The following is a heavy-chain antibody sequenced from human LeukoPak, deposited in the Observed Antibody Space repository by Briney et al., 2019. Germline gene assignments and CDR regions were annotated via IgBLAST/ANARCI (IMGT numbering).Heavy chain of an antibody. V-gene: IGHV3-23*01. CDR1: GFTFSSYA. CDR2: ISGSGGST. D-gene: IGHD3-10*01. Sequence: PGGSLRLSCAASGFTFSSYAMSWVRQAPGKGLEWVSAISGSGGSTYYADSVKGRFTISRDNSKNMLYLQMNSLRAEDTAVYYCAKGTYYYGSGSYFDYWGQGTLVTVSS. J-gene: IGHJ4*02. CDR3: AKGTYYYGSGSYFDY.